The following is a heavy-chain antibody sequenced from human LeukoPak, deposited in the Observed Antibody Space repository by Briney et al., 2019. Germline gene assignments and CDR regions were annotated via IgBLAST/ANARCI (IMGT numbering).Heavy chain of an antibody. D-gene: IGHD2-2*01. J-gene: IGHJ4*02. Sequence: GGSLRLSCAASGFTFSSYAMHWVRQAPGKGLEWVAVISYDGSNKYYADSVKGRFTISRDNSNNKLYLQMNSLRAEDPAVYYCARDTQDIVVVPAAPVDYWGQGTLVTVSS. CDR1: GFTFSSYA. CDR2: ISYDGSNK. V-gene: IGHV3-30-3*01. CDR3: ARDTQDIVVVPAAPVDY.